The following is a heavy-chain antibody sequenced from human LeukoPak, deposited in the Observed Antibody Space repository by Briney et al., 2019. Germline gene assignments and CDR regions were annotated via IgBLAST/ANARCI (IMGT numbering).Heavy chain of an antibody. Sequence: GGSLRLSCAASGFTFSSYSMNWVRQAPGKGLEWVSSISSSSSYIYYADSVKGRFTISRDNAKNSLYLQMNSLRAEGTAVYYCARDSRSSSSTFYYYYYGMDVWGQGTTVTVSS. D-gene: IGHD6-6*01. CDR1: GFTFSSYS. V-gene: IGHV3-21*01. CDR3: ARDSRSSSSTFYYYYYGMDV. J-gene: IGHJ6*02. CDR2: ISSSSSYI.